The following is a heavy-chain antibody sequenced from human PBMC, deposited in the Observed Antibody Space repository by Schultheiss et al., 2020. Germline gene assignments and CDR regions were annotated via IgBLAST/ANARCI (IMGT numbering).Heavy chain of an antibody. Sequence: GESLKISCKGSGYSFTSYWIGWVRQMTGKGLEWMGIIYPGDSDTRYSPSFQGQVTISADKSISTAYLQWSSLKASDTAMYYCARRGAAGRAYYYYGMDVWGQGTTVTVSS. CDR2: IYPGDSDT. CDR1: GYSFTSYW. J-gene: IGHJ6*02. V-gene: IGHV5-51*01. D-gene: IGHD6-13*01. CDR3: ARRGAAGRAYYYYGMDV.